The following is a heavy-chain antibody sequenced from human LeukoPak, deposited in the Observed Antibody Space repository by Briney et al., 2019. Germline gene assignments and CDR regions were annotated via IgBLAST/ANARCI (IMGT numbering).Heavy chain of an antibody. Sequence: GGSLRLSCAASGFTVSSNYMSWVRQAPGKGLEWVSVIYSGGSTYYAESVKGRFTISRDNSRNTLYLQMNSLRADDTAVYYCAKDLDDTTYGYYVDYRGQGTLVTASS. CDR2: IYSGGST. CDR3: AKDLDDTTYGYYVDY. V-gene: IGHV3-53*01. J-gene: IGHJ4*02. D-gene: IGHD4-17*01. CDR1: GFTVSSNY.